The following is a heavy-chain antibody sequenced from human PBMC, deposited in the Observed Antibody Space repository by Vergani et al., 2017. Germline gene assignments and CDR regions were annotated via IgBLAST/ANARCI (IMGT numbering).Heavy chain of an antibody. V-gene: IGHV3-9*01. CDR3: AKDLSHFRARFGSGTSLDR. CDR2: INWDRTYI. D-gene: IGHD1-26*01. Sequence: EVQMAESGGDLVQPGKSLRLSCAASGFTFRYFALHWVRQVPGKGLEWVAGINWDRTYIDYADSVKGRFTISRDNAENSLFLQMNSLRPEDTALYYRAKDLSHFRARFGSGTSLDRWGQGTLVTVSS. CDR1: GFTFRYFA. J-gene: IGHJ5*02.